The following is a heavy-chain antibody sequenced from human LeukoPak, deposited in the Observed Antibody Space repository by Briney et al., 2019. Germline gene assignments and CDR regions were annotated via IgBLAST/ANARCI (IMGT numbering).Heavy chain of an antibody. CDR2: IYYTGST. D-gene: IGHD3-10*01. CDR1: GGSISNYY. J-gene: IGHJ4*02. Sequence: SETLSLTCTLSGGSISNYYWSWVRQPPGKGLEWIGYIYYTGSTNYNSALKSRVTMSVDTSKNQFSLKLTSVTAADTAVYYCARVSLVRGAPDYYFDYWGQGTLVTVSS. V-gene: IGHV4-59*01. CDR3: ARVSLVRGAPDYYFDY.